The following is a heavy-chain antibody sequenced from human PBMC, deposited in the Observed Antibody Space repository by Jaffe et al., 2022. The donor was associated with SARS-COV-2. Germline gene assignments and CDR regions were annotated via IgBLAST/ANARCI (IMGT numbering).Heavy chain of an antibody. CDR2: IYYSGST. J-gene: IGHJ4*02. CDR3: ARRVKYSSGWRGGPIDY. CDR1: GGSISSSSYY. V-gene: IGHV4-39*01. Sequence: QLQLQESGPGLVKPSETLSLTCTVSGGSISSSSYYWGWIRQPPGKGLEWIGSIYYSGSTYYNPSLKSRVTISVDTSKNQFSLKLSSVTAADTAVYYCARRVKYSSGWRGGPIDYWGQGTLVTVSS. D-gene: IGHD6-19*01.